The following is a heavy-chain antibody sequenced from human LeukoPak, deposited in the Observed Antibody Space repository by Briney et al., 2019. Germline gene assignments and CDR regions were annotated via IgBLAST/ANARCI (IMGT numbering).Heavy chain of an antibody. V-gene: IGHV3-23*01. Sequence: PGGSLRLSCAASGFTFSSYGMHWVRQPPGKGLEWVATISGGGGTRYFADSVKGRYTISRDNSKNTVYLQMNSLRAEDTAIHYCAKTMGSSWLLDSWGQGTLVTVSS. J-gene: IGHJ4*02. D-gene: IGHD6-6*01. CDR2: ISGGGGTR. CDR3: AKTMGSSWLLDS. CDR1: GFTFSSYG.